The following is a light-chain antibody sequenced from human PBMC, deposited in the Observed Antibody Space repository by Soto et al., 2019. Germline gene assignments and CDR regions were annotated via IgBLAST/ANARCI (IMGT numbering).Light chain of an antibody. J-gene: IGLJ1*01. Sequence: ALSHSASACGSPGQSITISSTGTSSHVGAYNYVSWYQQHPGKAPKLMIYEVTNRPPGVSHRFSGSKSGNTASLTISGLQAEDEVDYYCSSHTTYSNPLYVFGTGTKVTVL. CDR2: EVT. CDR1: SSHVGAYNY. V-gene: IGLV2-14*01. CDR3: SSHTTYSNPLYV.